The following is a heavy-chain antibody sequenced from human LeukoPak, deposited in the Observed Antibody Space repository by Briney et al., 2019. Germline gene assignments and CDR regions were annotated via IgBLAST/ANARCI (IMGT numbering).Heavy chain of an antibody. CDR1: GYSISSGYY. J-gene: IGHJ3*02. CDR2: IYHIGST. Sequence: SETLSLTRTVYGYSISSGYYWGWIRQPPGKGLEWIGSIYHIGSTYYNPSLKSRVPRSVDTSKNQFSLKLSSVAAADTAVYYCARPGGSAFDIWGQGTMVTVSS. CDR3: ARPGGSAFDI. V-gene: IGHV4-38-2*02. D-gene: IGHD2-15*01.